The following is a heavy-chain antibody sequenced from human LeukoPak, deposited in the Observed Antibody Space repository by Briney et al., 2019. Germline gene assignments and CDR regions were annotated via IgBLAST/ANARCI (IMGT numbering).Heavy chain of an antibody. CDR3: AREEAYSSGWYFAGAHLDY. CDR2: IKQDGSEK. D-gene: IGHD6-19*01. J-gene: IGHJ4*02. Sequence: GGSLRLSCAASGFTFSSYWMSWVRQAPGKGLEWVANIKQDGSEKYYVDSVKGRFTISRDNAKNSLYLQMNSLRAEDTAVYYCAREEAYSSGWYFAGAHLDYWGQGTLVTVSS. CDR1: GFTFSSYW. V-gene: IGHV3-7*01.